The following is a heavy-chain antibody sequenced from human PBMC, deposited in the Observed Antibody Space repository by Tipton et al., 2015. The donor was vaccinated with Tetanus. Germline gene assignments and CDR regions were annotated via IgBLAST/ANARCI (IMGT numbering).Heavy chain of an antibody. D-gene: IGHD4-11*01. V-gene: IGHV3-23*01. CDR1: GFSFSNYA. J-gene: IGHJ6*02. CDR3: ARDYSNKGVDV. CDR2: ISPSSDAT. Sequence: SLRLSCAASGFSFSNYAMSWVRQAPGKGLEWVSAISPSSDATFHADSVKGRLIISRDNSKDTLYLQMNNLRAEDTAVYYCARDYSNKGVDVWGQGATVTVSS.